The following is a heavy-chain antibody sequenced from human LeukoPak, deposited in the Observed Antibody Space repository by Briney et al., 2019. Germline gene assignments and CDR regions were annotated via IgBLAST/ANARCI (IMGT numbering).Heavy chain of an antibody. CDR1: GFTFSSYS. CDR3: ARVRRDGYNYVYFDY. J-gene: IGHJ4*02. V-gene: IGHV3-48*01. CDR2: ISSSSSTI. D-gene: IGHD5-24*01. Sequence: GGSLRLSXAASGFTFSSYSMNWVRQAPGKGLEWDSYISSSSSTIYYADSVKGRFTISRDNAKNSLYLQMNSLRAEDTAVYYCARVRRDGYNYVYFDYWGQGTLVTVSS.